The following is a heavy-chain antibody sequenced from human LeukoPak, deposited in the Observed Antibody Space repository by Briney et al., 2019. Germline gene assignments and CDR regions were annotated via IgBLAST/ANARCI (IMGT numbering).Heavy chain of an antibody. Sequence: ASVKVSCKASGYTFTSYGISWVRQAPGQGLEWMGWISAYNGNTNYAQKPQGRVTMTTDTSTSTAYMELRSLRSDDTAVYYCARTYYYDSSGYQIPIPMDVWGQGTTVTVSS. V-gene: IGHV1-18*01. CDR1: GYTFTSYG. J-gene: IGHJ6*02. D-gene: IGHD3-22*01. CDR2: ISAYNGNT. CDR3: ARTYYYDSSGYQIPIPMDV.